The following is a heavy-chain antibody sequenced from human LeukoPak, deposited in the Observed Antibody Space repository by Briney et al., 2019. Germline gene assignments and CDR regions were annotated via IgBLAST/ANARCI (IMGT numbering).Heavy chain of an antibody. V-gene: IGHV3-23*01. D-gene: IGHD4/OR15-4a*01. CDR2: ITESGHST. Sequence: GGSLRLSCAASGFAFSGYAMTWVRQAPGKGLEWVSLITESGHSTYYTKSVKGRFTISRDNSKNTLYLQMNSLGVEDTGLYFCAKGFACAENRCYGLDSWAQGILVIVSS. CDR1: GFAFSGYA. CDR3: AKGFACAENRCYGLDS. J-gene: IGHJ4*02.